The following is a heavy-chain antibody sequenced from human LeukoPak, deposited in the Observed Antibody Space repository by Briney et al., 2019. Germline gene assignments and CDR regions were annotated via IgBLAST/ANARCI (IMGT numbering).Heavy chain of an antibody. J-gene: IGHJ4*02. Sequence: SVKVSCKASGGTFSSYAISWVRQAPGQGLEWMGRIIPIFGIANYAQKFQGRVTITADKSTSTAYMELSSLRSKDTAVYYCARDSDYDSSGYYFNWGQGTLVTVSS. CDR1: GGTFSSYA. CDR2: IIPIFGIA. V-gene: IGHV1-69*04. CDR3: ARDSDYDSSGYYFN. D-gene: IGHD3-22*01.